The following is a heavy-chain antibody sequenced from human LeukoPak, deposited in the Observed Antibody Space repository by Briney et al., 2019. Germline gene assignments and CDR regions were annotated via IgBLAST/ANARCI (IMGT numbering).Heavy chain of an antibody. V-gene: IGHV3-30*18. J-gene: IGHJ4*02. CDR3: AKDLWFGEFLHY. CDR2: ISDDGSNE. D-gene: IGHD3-10*01. CDR1: GFTFRSYA. Sequence: YPGRSLRLSCAASGFTFRSYALHWVRQAPGEGLEWVAAISDDGSNEYYADSVKGRFTISRDNSKNTLYLQMNSLRAEDTAVYYCAKDLWFGEFLHYWGQGTLVTVSS.